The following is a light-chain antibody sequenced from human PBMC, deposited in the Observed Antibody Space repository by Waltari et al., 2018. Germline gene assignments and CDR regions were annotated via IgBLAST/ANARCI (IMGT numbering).Light chain of an antibody. CDR2: DVT. CDR1: SSDVGGYNF. V-gene: IGLV2-14*03. Sequence: QSALTQPASVSGSPGQSITISCTGTSSDVGGYNFVSWYQQHPGKVPKLIIYDVTNRPSGVSTRFSGSNSGNTASLTISGLQAEDEADYYCSSYTTSSTYVFGTGTKVTVL. J-gene: IGLJ1*01. CDR3: SSYTTSSTYV.